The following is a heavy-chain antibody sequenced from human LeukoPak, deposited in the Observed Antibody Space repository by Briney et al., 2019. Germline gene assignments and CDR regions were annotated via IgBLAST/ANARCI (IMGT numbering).Heavy chain of an antibody. D-gene: IGHD6-13*01. V-gene: IGHV3-33*01. Sequence: GRSLRLSCAASGFTFSSYGMHWVRQAPGKGLEWVAVIWYDGSNKYYADSVKGRFTISRDNSKNTLYLQMNSLRAEDTAVYYCARALEAGIFDIWGQGTLVTVSS. J-gene: IGHJ3*02. CDR3: ARALEAGIFDI. CDR1: GFTFSSYG. CDR2: IWYDGSNK.